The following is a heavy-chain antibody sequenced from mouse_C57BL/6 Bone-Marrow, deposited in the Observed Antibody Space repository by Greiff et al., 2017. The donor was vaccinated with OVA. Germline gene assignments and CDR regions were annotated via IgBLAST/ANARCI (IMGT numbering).Heavy chain of an antibody. CDR3: ARCTTVVAPYYFGY. J-gene: IGHJ2*01. Sequence: QVQLKQPGAELVRPGSSVKLSCKASGYTFTSYWMDWVKQRPGQGLEWIGNIYPSDSETHYNQKFKDKATLTVDKASSTAYMQLSSLTSEDSAVYYCARCTTVVAPYYFGYWGQGTTLTVSS. CDR1: GYTFTSYW. D-gene: IGHD1-1*01. V-gene: IGHV1-61*01. CDR2: IYPSDSET.